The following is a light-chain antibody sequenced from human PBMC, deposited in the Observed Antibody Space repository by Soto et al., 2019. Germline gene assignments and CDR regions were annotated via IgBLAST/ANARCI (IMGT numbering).Light chain of an antibody. CDR3: CSYAGSYV. CDR2: DVS. CDR1: SSDVGGHNH. J-gene: IGLJ1*01. Sequence: QSALTQRRSVSGSPGQPVTISCTGTSSDVGGHNHVSWYQQHPGKAPKLMIYDVSKRPSGVPDRFSGSKSGNTASLTISGLQAEDEADYYCCSYAGSYVFGTGTKLTVL. V-gene: IGLV2-11*01.